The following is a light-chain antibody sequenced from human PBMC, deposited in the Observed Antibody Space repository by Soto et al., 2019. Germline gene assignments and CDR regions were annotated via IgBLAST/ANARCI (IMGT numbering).Light chain of an antibody. J-gene: IGKJ5*01. V-gene: IGKV1-5*01. CDR3: QQYKSYSIT. CDR2: DAS. CDR1: QSTVNW. Sequence: DMQMTQSPSTLSASLGDRVSIXXRASQSTVNWLAWYQQKPGKAPKLXIYDASTLESGVPSRFSGSGSGTEFTLTISSLQPDDFATYYCQQYKSYSITCGQGTRLEI.